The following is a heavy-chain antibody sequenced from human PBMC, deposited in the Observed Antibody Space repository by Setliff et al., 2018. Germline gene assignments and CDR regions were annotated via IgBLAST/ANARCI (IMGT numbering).Heavy chain of an antibody. CDR2: MSPVYGIA. Sequence: ASVKVSCKTSGYAFITFGMSWVRQAPGQGLEWMGWMSPVYGIANYAEKFQGRVTMTTDTSTTTVYMEVASLRSDDTAVYYCVRGPGPSVVVAMPFDRWGQGTLVTVSS. V-gene: IGHV1-18*01. CDR3: VRGPGPSVVVAMPFDR. CDR1: GYAFITFG. D-gene: IGHD5-12*01. J-gene: IGHJ4*02.